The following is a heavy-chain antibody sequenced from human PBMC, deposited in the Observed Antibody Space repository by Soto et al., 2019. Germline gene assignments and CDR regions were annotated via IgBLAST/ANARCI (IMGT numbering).Heavy chain of an antibody. CDR3: ARDRRGSSWYRNYYYYYYGMDV. V-gene: IGHV1-69*13. CDR2: IIPIFGTA. CDR1: GGTFSSYA. D-gene: IGHD6-13*01. J-gene: IGHJ6*02. Sequence: SVKVSCKASGGTFSSYAISWVRQAPGQGLEWMGGIIPIFGTANYAQKFQGRVTITADESTSTAYMELSSLRSEDTAVYYCARDRRGSSWYRNYYYYYYGMDVWGQGTTVTV.